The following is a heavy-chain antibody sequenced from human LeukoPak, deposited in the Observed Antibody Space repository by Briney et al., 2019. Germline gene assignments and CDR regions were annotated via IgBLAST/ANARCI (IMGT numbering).Heavy chain of an antibody. V-gene: IGHV1-8*01. CDR3: ARGETWFGELSYDY. CDR1: GYTFTSYD. CDR2: RNPNSGNT. D-gene: IGHD3-10*01. Sequence: ASVKLSCKASGYTFTSYDINWVRQATGQGLEWMGWRNPNSGNTGYAQKFQGRVTMTRNTSISTAYMELSSLRSEDTAVYYCARGETWFGELSYDYWGQGTLVTVSS. J-gene: IGHJ4*02.